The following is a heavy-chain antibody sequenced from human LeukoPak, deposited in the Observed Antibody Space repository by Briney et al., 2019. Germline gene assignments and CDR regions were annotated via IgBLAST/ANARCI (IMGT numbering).Heavy chain of an antibody. CDR2: ISSSGSTI. D-gene: IGHD1-26*01. Sequence: KPGGSLRLSCAASGFTFSDYYMSWIRQAPGKGLEWVSYISSSGSTIYYADSVKGRFTISRDNAKNSLYLQMNSLRAEDTAVYYCARAGSEVAKTPWYWFDPWGQGTLVTVSS. V-gene: IGHV3-11*01. CDR3: ARAGSEVAKTPWYWFDP. J-gene: IGHJ5*02. CDR1: GFTFSDYY.